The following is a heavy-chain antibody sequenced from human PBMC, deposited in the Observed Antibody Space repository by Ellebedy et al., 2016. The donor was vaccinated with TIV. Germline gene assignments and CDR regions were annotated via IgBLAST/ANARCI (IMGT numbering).Heavy chain of an antibody. Sequence: GESLKISXAASGFTFSSYAMSWVRQAPGKGLEWVSAISGSGGSTYYADSVKGRFTISRDNSKNTLYLQMNSLRAEDTAVYYCAKVAVEYSSSFDYWGQGTLVTVSS. V-gene: IGHV3-23*01. CDR1: GFTFSSYA. CDR3: AKVAVEYSSSFDY. J-gene: IGHJ4*02. D-gene: IGHD6-6*01. CDR2: ISGSGGST.